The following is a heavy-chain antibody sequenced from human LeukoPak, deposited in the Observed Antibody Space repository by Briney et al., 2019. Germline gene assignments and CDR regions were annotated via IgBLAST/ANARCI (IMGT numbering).Heavy chain of an antibody. CDR1: GSTFSIYS. CDR3: ARGWTAPPDY. V-gene: IGHV3-7*01. D-gene: IGHD3/OR15-3a*01. CDR2: IKQDGSEK. Sequence: GGSLRLSCAASGSTFSIYSMNWVRQAPGKGLEWVANIKQDGSEKYYVDSVKGRFTISRDNAKNTLYLQMHSLRAEDTAVYYCARGWTAPPDYWGQGTLVTVSS. J-gene: IGHJ4*02.